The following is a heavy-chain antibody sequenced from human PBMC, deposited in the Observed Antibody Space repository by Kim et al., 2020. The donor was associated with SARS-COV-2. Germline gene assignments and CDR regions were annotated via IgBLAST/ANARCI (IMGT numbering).Heavy chain of an antibody. D-gene: IGHD5-12*01. CDR3: ARDPYEGWGFDY. Sequence: SETLSLTCTVSGGSISSYYWSWIRQPPGKGLEWIGYIYYSGSTNYNPSLKSRVTISVDTSKNQFSLKLSSVTAADTAVYYCARDPYEGWGFDYWGQGTLVTVSS. J-gene: IGHJ4*02. CDR2: IYYSGST. CDR1: GGSISSYY. V-gene: IGHV4-59*13.